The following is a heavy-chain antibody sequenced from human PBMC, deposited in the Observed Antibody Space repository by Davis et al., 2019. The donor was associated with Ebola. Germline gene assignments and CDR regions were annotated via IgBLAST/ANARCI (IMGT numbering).Heavy chain of an antibody. V-gene: IGHV1-2*06. Sequence: AASVKVSCKASGYTFTGYYMHWVRQAPGQGLEWMGRINPNSGGTNYAQKFQGRVTMTRDTSISTAYMELSRLRSDDTAVYYCASGAALGYQLLLDYWGQGTLVTVSS. D-gene: IGHD2-2*01. J-gene: IGHJ4*02. CDR3: ASGAALGYQLLLDY. CDR1: GYTFTGYY. CDR2: INPNSGGT.